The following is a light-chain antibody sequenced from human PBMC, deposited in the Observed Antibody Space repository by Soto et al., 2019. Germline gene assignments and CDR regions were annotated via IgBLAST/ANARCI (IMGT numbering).Light chain of an antibody. CDR2: EVS. Sequence: QSALTQPASVSGSPGQSITISCTGTSVDIGGYNYVSWYQQHPGKAPKLMIYEVSNRPSGVSNRFSGSKSGNTASLTISGLQAEDEADYSCSSYTSSSTTVVFGGGTKLTVL. CDR3: SSYTSSSTTVV. V-gene: IGLV2-14*01. J-gene: IGLJ2*01. CDR1: SVDIGGYNY.